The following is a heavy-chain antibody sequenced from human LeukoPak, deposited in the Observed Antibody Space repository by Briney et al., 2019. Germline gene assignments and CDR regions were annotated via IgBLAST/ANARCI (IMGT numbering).Heavy chain of an antibody. J-gene: IGHJ3*02. V-gene: IGHV5-51*01. D-gene: IGHD3-16*01. CDR1: GYSFTSYW. Sequence: PGESLKISYKGSGYSFTSYWIGWVRQMPGKGLEGMGIIYPGDSDTRYSPSFQGQVTISANKSISTAYMQWSSLKASDTAMYYCARCASLMHAFDIWGQGTMVTVSS. CDR2: IYPGDSDT. CDR3: ARCASLMHAFDI.